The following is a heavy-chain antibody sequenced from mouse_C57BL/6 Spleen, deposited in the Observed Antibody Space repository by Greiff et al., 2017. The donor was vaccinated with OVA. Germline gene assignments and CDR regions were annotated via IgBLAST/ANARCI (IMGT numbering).Heavy chain of an antibody. CDR1: GFTFSSYA. V-gene: IGHV5-4*01. D-gene: IGHD3-2*02. CDR3: ARDAQGGGFAY. J-gene: IGHJ3*01. Sequence: DVKLVESGGGLVKPGGSLKLSCAASGFTFSSYAMSWVRQTPEKRLEWVATISDGGSYTYYPDNVKGRFTISRDNAKNNLYLQMSHLKSEDTAMYYCARDAQGGGFAYWGQGTLVTVSA. CDR2: ISDGGSYT.